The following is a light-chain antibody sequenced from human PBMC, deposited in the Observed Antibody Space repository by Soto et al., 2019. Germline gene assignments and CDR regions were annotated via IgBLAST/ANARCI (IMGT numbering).Light chain of an antibody. V-gene: IGKV3-11*01. Sequence: EVVLTQSPATLSLSPGERATLSCRASQSVSDYLDWFQQKPGQAPRLLIYDASNRATGVPARFSGSGSGTDFTLTISSLEPEDFAVYYCQQRSDWSFTFGPGTKVDIK. CDR3: QQRSDWSFT. J-gene: IGKJ3*01. CDR2: DAS. CDR1: QSVSDY.